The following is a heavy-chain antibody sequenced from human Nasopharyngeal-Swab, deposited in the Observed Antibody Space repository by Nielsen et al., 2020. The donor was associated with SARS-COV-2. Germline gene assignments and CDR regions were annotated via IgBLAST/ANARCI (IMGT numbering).Heavy chain of an antibody. Sequence: GESLKISCAASGFTFRSLWMSWVRQVPGKGLEWVADIKPDGSEKFYVDSVKGRFTISRDNAKNSMSLQMNSLRVEDTAVYYCARDWSRAFDVWGQGTMVTVSS. V-gene: IGHV3-7*01. CDR3: ARDWSRAFDV. CDR1: GFTFRSLW. J-gene: IGHJ3*01. CDR2: IKPDGSEK.